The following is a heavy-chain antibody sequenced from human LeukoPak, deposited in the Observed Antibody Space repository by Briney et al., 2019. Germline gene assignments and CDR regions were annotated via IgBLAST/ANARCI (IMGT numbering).Heavy chain of an antibody. D-gene: IGHD6-19*01. CDR1: GYTLTELS. Sequence: EASVKVSCKVSGYTLTELSMHWVRQAPGKGLEWMGGFDPEDGETIYAQKFQGRVTMTEDTSTDTAYMELSSLRSEDTAVYYCASGSSQWLFNWFDPWGQGTLVTVSS. J-gene: IGHJ5*02. CDR2: FDPEDGET. CDR3: ASGSSQWLFNWFDP. V-gene: IGHV1-24*01.